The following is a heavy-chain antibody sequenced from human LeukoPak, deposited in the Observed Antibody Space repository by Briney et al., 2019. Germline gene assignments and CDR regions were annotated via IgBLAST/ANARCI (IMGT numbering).Heavy chain of an antibody. Sequence: ASVKVSCKASGYTFTSYYMHWVRQAPGQGLEWMGWINPNSGGTNYAQKFQARVTMTRDTSFSTAYMELTSLRSDDTAVYYCARDREGDSLYFDYWGQGTLVTVSS. CDR2: INPNSGGT. D-gene: IGHD2-21*02. J-gene: IGHJ4*02. CDR1: GYTFTSYY. V-gene: IGHV1-2*02. CDR3: ARDREGDSLYFDY.